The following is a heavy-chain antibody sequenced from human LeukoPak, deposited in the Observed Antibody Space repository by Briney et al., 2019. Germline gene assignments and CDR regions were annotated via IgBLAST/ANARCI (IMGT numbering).Heavy chain of an antibody. Sequence: GGSLRLSCAASGFTFSSDSMNWVRQAPGKGLEWVSSISSISDYIYYADSVKGRFTISRDNAKNSLYLQMNSLRAEDTAVYYCARDSSGFGSPDEYFQHWGQGTLVTVSS. CDR1: GFTFSSDS. D-gene: IGHD3-10*01. CDR2: ISSISDYI. J-gene: IGHJ1*01. V-gene: IGHV3-21*01. CDR3: ARDSSGFGSPDEYFQH.